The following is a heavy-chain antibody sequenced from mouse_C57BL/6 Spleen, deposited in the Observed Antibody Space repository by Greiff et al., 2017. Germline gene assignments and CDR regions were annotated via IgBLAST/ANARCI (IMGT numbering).Heavy chain of an antibody. CDR1: GYTFTSYG. J-gene: IGHJ1*03. V-gene: IGHV1-81*01. CDR2: IYPRSGNT. Sequence: QVQLQQSGAELARPGASVKLSCKASGYTFTSYGISWVKQRTGQGLEWIGEIYPRSGNTYYNEKFKGKATLTADKSSSTAYMELRSLTSEGSAVYFCARYYSNWYFDVWGTGTTVTVAS. D-gene: IGHD2-5*01. CDR3: ARYYSNWYFDV.